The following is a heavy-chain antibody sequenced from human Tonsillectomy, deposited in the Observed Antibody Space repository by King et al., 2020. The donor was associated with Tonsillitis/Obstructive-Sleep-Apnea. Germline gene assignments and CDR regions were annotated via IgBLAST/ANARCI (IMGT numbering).Heavy chain of an antibody. Sequence: VQLVESGGGLVKPGGSLRLSCTASGFTFINAWMNWVRQAPGKGLEWVGRIKSKTDGGTTDYPAPVKGRFTISRDDSKNTLYLQMNSLKTEDTAVYYATTDEVYVFWSGDYKSGAFWGQGTLLTVSS. CDR3: TTDEVYVFWSGDYKSGAF. CDR1: GFTFINAW. CDR2: IKSKTDGGTT. D-gene: IGHD3-3*01. J-gene: IGHJ4*02. V-gene: IGHV3-15*07.